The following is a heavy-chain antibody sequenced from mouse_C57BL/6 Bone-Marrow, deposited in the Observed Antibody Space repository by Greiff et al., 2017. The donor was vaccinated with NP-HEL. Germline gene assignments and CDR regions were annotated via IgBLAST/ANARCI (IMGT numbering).Heavy chain of an antibody. V-gene: IGHV14-3*01. Sequence: VHVKQSVAELVRPGASVKLSCTASGFNIKNTYMHWVKQRPEQGLEWIGRIDPANGNTKYAPKFQGKATITADTSSNTAYLQLSSLTSEDTAIYYCASLWLRHAMDYWGQGTSVTVSS. D-gene: IGHD2-2*01. CDR1: GFNIKNTY. CDR3: ASLWLRHAMDY. CDR2: IDPANGNT. J-gene: IGHJ4*01.